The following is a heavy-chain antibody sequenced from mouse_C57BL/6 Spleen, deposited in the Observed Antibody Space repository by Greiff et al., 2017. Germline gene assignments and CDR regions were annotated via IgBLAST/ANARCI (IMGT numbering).Heavy chain of an antibody. J-gene: IGHJ2*01. Sequence: EVQLQQSGPELVKPGASVKISCKASGYSFTGYYMNWVKQSPEKSLEWIGEINPSTGGTTYNQKFKAKATLTVDKSSSTAYMQLKSLTSEDSAVYYCASGGLRLDYWGQGTTLTVSS. CDR2: INPSTGGT. D-gene: IGHD2-4*01. CDR1: GYSFTGYY. V-gene: IGHV1-42*01. CDR3: ASGGLRLDY.